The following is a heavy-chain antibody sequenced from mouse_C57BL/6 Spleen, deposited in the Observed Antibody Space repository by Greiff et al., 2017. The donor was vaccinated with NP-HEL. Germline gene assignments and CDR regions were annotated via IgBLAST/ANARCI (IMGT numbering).Heavy chain of an antibody. CDR3: ARSLYYYGSSYFYFDY. CDR2: INPNNGGT. D-gene: IGHD1-1*01. J-gene: IGHJ2*01. CDR1: GYTFTDYN. Sequence: DVQLQESGPELVKPGASVKIPCKASGYTFTDYNMDWVKQSHGKSLEWIGDINPNNGGTIYNQKFKGKATLTVDKSSSTAYMELRSLTSEDTAVYYCARSLYYYGSSYFYFDYWGQGTTLTVSS. V-gene: IGHV1-18*01.